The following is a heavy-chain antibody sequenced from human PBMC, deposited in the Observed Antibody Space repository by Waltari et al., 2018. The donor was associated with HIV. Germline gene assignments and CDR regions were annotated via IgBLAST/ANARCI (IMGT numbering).Heavy chain of an antibody. D-gene: IGHD5-12*01. V-gene: IGHV4-59*12. CDR3: ARDGGGYSGYSFCYFDY. Sequence: GYIYGSGSSTNYNPSLKSRVTLSVDTSKNQLSLKLSSVTAADTAVYYCARDGGGYSGYSFCYFDYWGQGVLVTVSS. J-gene: IGHJ4*02. CDR2: IYGSGSST.